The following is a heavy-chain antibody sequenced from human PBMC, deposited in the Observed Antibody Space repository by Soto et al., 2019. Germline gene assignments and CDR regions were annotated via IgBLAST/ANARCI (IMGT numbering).Heavy chain of an antibody. D-gene: IGHD2-2*01. CDR2: IIPIFGTA. CDR1: GGTFSSYA. Sequence: QVQLVQSGAEVKKPGSSVKVSCKASGGTFSSYAISWVRQAPGQGLEWMGGIIPIFGTANYAQKFQGRVTITADESTITAYMELSSLRSEDTAVYYCARDHTHTSCYGPSRCYWYFDLWGRGTLVTVSS. CDR3: ARDHTHTSCYGPSRCYWYFDL. J-gene: IGHJ2*01. V-gene: IGHV1-69*12.